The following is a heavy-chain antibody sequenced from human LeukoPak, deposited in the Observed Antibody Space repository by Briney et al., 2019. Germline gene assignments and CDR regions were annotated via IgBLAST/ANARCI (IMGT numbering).Heavy chain of an antibody. CDR3: ARPKKVAYGDYENYFDY. CDR1: GGSISSSGYS. V-gene: IGHV4-30-4*07. D-gene: IGHD4-17*01. Sequence: SETLSLTCAVSGGSISSSGYSWSWIRQPPGKGLEWIGYIYSSGSTYYNPSLKSRVTISVDTSKNQFSLKLSSVTAADTAVYYCARPKKVAYGDYENYFDYWGQGTLVTVSS. CDR2: IYSSGST. J-gene: IGHJ4*02.